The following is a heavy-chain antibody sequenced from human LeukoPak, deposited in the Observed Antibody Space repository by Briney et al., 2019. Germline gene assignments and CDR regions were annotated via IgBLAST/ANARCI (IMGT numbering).Heavy chain of an antibody. J-gene: IGHJ4*02. V-gene: IGHV4-34*01. CDR2: INHSGST. D-gene: IGHD6-13*01. Sequence: SETLSFTCAVYGGSFSGYYWSWIRQPPGKGLEWIGEINHSGSTNYNPSLKSRVTISVDASKNQFSLKLSSVAAADTAVYYCARTGIPDYWGQGTLVTVSS. CDR1: GGSFSGYY. CDR3: ARTGIPDY.